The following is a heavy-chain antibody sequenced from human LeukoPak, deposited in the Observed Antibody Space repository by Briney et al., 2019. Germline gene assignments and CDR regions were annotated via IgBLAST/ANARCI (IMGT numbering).Heavy chain of an antibody. D-gene: IGHD6-13*01. CDR1: GFTFSSYW. CDR3: AKDYSSSWYGNWFDP. V-gene: IGHV3-7*03. CDR2: INHNGNVN. J-gene: IGHJ5*02. Sequence: GGSLRLSCAASGFTFSSYWMNWARQAPGKGLEWVASINHNGNVNYYVDSVKGRFTISRDNAKNSLYLQMSNLRAEDTAVYYCAKDYSSSWYGNWFDPWGQGTLVTVSS.